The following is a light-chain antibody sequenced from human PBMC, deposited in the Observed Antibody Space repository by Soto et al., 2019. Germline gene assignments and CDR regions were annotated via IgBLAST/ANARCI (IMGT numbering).Light chain of an antibody. J-gene: IGKJ4*01. V-gene: IGKV3-11*01. Sequence: EIVLTQSPATLSLSPGERATLSCRASQSVSSYLAWYQQKPGQAPRLLIYDASNRATGIPARFSGSGSGTDFPLTISSLEPEDLAVYYCQQRSNWLLTFGGGTKVEIK. CDR2: DAS. CDR1: QSVSSY. CDR3: QQRSNWLLT.